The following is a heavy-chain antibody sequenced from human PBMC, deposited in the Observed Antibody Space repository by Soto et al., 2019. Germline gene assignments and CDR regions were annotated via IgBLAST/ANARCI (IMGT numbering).Heavy chain of an antibody. V-gene: IGHV1-46*01. CDR2: INPSGGST. CDR3: ASEGEYYDSSGPSMAFDI. J-gene: IGHJ3*02. Sequence: ASVKVSCKASGYTFTSYYMHWVRQAPGQGLEWMGIINPSGGSTSYAQKFQGRVTMTRDTSTSTVYMELNSLRAEDTAVYYCASEGEYYDSSGPSMAFDICGQGTRVTVSS. D-gene: IGHD3-22*01. CDR1: GYTFTSYY.